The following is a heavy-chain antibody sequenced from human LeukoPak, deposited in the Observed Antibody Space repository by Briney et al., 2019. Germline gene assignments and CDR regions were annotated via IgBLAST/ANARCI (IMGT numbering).Heavy chain of an antibody. CDR2: ISYSGST. V-gene: IGHV4-39*07. CDR1: GGSISSSRYY. Sequence: PSETLSLTCTVSGGSISSSRYYRGWIRQPPGKGLEGIGRISYSGSTYYNASLKSRVTISVDTSKNQFSLKLSSVTAADTALYYCARGRYAWIPFDYWGQGTLVTVYS. D-gene: IGHD3-16*01. J-gene: IGHJ4*02. CDR3: ARGRYAWIPFDY.